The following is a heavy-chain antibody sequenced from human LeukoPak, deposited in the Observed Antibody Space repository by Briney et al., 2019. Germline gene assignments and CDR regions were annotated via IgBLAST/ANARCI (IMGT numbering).Heavy chain of an antibody. CDR2: LSGGGGSTYYA. J-gene: IGHJ4*02. D-gene: IGHD3-22*01. Sequence: PGGSLRLSCAASGFTFSSYAMSWVRQSPGKGLEWVSGLSGGGGSTYYAYYADSVKGRFTISRDNSKNTLYLQMNSLRAEDTAVYYCAKESPSITMIVVVTFFDYWGQGTLVTVSS. CDR1: GFTFSSYA. CDR3: AKESPSITMIVVVTFFDY. V-gene: IGHV3-23*01.